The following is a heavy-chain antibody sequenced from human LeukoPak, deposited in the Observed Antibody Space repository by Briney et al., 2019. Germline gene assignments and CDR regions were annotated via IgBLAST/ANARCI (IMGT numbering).Heavy chain of an antibody. CDR3: AKDLEITMVRGVISAPHY. D-gene: IGHD3-10*01. Sequence: GGSLRLSCAASGFTFSSYAMHWVRQAPGKGLEWVSAISGSGGSTYYADSVKGRFTISRGNSKNTLYLQLNSLRAEDTAVYYCAKDLEITMVRGVISAPHYWGQGTLVTVSS. V-gene: IGHV3-23*01. J-gene: IGHJ4*02. CDR2: ISGSGGST. CDR1: GFTFSSYA.